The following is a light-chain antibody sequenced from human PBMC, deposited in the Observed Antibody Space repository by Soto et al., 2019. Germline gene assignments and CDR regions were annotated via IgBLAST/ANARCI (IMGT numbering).Light chain of an antibody. J-gene: IGLJ1*01. Sequence: QPVLTQPHSASGTPGQRVTISCSGSSSNIGANSVQWFQQLPGTAPKVLIYSSNHRPSGVPERFSGSKSGTSASLAISELQSDDEANYTWAAWDYTLNGHVFGTGTKVTV. CDR3: AAWDYTLNGHV. V-gene: IGLV1-44*01. CDR2: SSN. CDR1: SSNIGANS.